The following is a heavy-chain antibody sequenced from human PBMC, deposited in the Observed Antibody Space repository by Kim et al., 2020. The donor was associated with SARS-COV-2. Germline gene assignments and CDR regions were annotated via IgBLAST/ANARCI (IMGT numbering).Heavy chain of an antibody. CDR3: ARTDYDSSGYYIHY. CDR2: IYYTGNT. D-gene: IGHD3-22*01. V-gene: IGHV4-39*07. J-gene: IGHJ4*02. CDR1: GGSISSSSYY. Sequence: SETLSLTCTVSGGSISSSSYYWGWIHQPPGKGLEWIGSIYYTGNTYYSPSLMSRVTISIDTSKNRFSLKLSSMTAADTAVYYCARTDYDSSGYYIHYWGQGTLVTVSS.